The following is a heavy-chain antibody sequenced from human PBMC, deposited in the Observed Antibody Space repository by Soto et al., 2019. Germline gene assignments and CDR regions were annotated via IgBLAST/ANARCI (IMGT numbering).Heavy chain of an antibody. D-gene: IGHD1-26*01. CDR1: GYALTSYG. J-gene: IGHJ3*02. CDR3: ASGRIRMVGALDAFDI. CDR2: ISAYNGNT. V-gene: IGHV1-18*01. Sequence: ASVKLSSKASGYALTSYGISWVRQSPGQGLEWMGWISAYNGNTNYAQKLQGRVTMTTDTSTSTAYMELRSLRSDDTAVYYCASGRIRMVGALDAFDIWGQGTMVTVSS.